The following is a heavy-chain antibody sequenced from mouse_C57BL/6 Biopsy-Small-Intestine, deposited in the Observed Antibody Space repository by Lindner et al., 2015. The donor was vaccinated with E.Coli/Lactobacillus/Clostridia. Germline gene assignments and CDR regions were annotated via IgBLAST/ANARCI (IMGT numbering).Heavy chain of an antibody. CDR1: GFTFSDYG. Sequence: VQLQESGGGLVKPGGSLKLSCAASGFTFSDYGMHWVRQAPEKGLEWVAYMSSGSSTIYYADTVKGRFTISRDNAKNTLFLQMSSLKSEDTAMYYCARRATMDSNYFDYWGQGTTLTVSS. CDR2: MSSGSSTI. D-gene: IGHD2-1*01. J-gene: IGHJ2*01. CDR3: ARRATMDSNYFDY. V-gene: IGHV5-17*03.